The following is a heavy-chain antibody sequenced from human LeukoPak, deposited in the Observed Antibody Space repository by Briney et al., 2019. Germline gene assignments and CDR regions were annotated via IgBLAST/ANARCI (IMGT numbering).Heavy chain of an antibody. J-gene: IGHJ4*02. V-gene: IGHV4-34*01. CDR1: GGSFSGYY. Sequence: SETLSLTCAVYGGSFSGYYWSWIRQTPGKGLEWIGEINHSGSTNYNPSLKSRVTISVDTSKNQFSLKLSSVTAADTAVYYCARAPYYYDSSGWGWYFDYWGQGTLVTVSS. CDR3: ARAPYYYDSSGWGWYFDY. D-gene: IGHD3-22*01. CDR2: INHSGST.